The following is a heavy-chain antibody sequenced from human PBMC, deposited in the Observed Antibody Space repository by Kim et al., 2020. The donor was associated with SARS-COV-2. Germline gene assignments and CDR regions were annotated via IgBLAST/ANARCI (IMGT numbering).Heavy chain of an antibody. CDR2: IYYSGST. Sequence: SETLSLTCTVSGGSISSYYWSWIRQPPGKGLEWIGYIYYSGSTNYNPSLKSRVTISVDTSKNQFSLKLSSVTAADTAVYYCARDLTVAGRGFDYWGQGTLVTVSS. D-gene: IGHD6-19*01. CDR3: ARDLTVAGRGFDY. V-gene: IGHV4-59*01. CDR1: GGSISSYY. J-gene: IGHJ4*02.